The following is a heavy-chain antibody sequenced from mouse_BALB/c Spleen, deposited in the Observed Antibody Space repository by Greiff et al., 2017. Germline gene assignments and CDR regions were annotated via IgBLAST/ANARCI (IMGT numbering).Heavy chain of an antibody. CDR2: ISNKANGYTT. J-gene: IGHJ3*01. CDR3: ARKGVYYGY. D-gene: IGHD2-1*01. Sequence: DVQLQESGGGLVQPGGSLRLSCATSGFTFTDYYMSWVRQPPGKALEWLGFISNKANGYTTEYSSSVKGRFTISRDNSQSILYLQMNTLRAEDSATYYCARKGVYYGYWGQGTLVTVSA. CDR1: GFTFTDYY. V-gene: IGHV7-3*02.